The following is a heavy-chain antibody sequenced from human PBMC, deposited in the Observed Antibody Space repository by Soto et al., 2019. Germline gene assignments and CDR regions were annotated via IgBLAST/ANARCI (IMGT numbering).Heavy chain of an antibody. CDR2: IYWDDDK. CDR3: AHRPPGVMVYASRNWFDP. J-gene: IGHJ5*02. D-gene: IGHD2-8*01. V-gene: IGHV2-5*02. Sequence: SGPTLGNATQTLRLTFTFSVFSLSTSGVGVGWIRQPPGKALEWLALIYWDDDKRYSPSLKSRLTITKDTSKNQVVLTMTNMDPVDTATYYCAHRPPGVMVYASRNWFDPWGQGTLVTVSS. CDR1: VFSLSTSGVG.